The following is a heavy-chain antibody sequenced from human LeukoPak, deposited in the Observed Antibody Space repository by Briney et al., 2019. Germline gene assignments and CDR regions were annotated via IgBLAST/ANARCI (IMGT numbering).Heavy chain of an antibody. Sequence: ASVNVSCKPSGYTFTGYYVHWVRQAPGRGLEGMGWINPNTGDTKYTRTFQGRVTMTRATSISAASMELSRLRSDDTAVYYCAKLYSGTDESHYYYMDVWSKGTTVIVSS. D-gene: IGHD1-26*01. CDR2: INPNTGDT. J-gene: IGHJ6*03. CDR1: GYTFTGYY. CDR3: AKLYSGTDESHYYYMDV. V-gene: IGHV1-2*02.